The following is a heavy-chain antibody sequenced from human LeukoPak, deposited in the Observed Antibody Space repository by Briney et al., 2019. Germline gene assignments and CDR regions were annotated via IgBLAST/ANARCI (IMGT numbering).Heavy chain of an antibody. D-gene: IGHD6-19*01. CDR1: GGSISSYY. V-gene: IGHV4-59*12. CDR3: ARGRGGWYYQVRTGLDWFDP. CDR2: ICYSGST. Sequence: SETLSHTCTVSGGSISSYYWSWIRQPPGKGLEWIGYICYSGSTNYNPSLKSRVTISVDTSKNQFSLKLSSVTAADTAVYYCARGRGGWYYQVRTGLDWFDPWGQGTLVTVSS. J-gene: IGHJ5*02.